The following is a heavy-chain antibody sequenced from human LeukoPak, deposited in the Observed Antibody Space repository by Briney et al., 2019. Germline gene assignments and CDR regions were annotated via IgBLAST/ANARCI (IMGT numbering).Heavy chain of an antibody. CDR3: ARERRLYYYDSSGYNDY. D-gene: IGHD3-22*01. J-gene: IGHJ4*02. Sequence: PGGSLRLSCAASGFTFSSYAMSWVRQAPGKGLEWVSAISGSGGSTYYADSVKGRFTISRDNSKNTLYLQMNGLRAEDTAVYYCARERRLYYYDSSGYNDYWGQGTLVTVSS. V-gene: IGHV3-23*01. CDR2: ISGSGGST. CDR1: GFTFSSYA.